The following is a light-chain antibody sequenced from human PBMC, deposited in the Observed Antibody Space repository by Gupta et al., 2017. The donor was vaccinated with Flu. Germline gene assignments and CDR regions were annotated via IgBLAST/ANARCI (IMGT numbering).Light chain of an antibody. Sequence: SPGQTAIISFSGDNVGNKYIGWDHQKPGQPLVLVNYEDGKRPSVIPERFYGSNTGNTATLTISGTQAVGEADYYCQAWDSSTGIFGAGTKVTVL. CDR2: EDG. CDR3: QAWDSSTGI. J-gene: IGLJ1*01. V-gene: IGLV3-1*01. CDR1: NVGNKY.